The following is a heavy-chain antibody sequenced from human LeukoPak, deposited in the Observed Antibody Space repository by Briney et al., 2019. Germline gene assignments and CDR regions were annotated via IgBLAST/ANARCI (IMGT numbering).Heavy chain of an antibody. Sequence: SQTLSLTCNVSGGSITSAGYYWTWNRQQPEKGLNWIGYIYDSRRTYYNPSLKSRVTISVDMSKNQFSLKLSSVTAADTAVYYCARGGYYGSGSYNACDIWGQGTLVTVSS. CDR3: ARGGYYGSGSYNACDI. CDR2: IYDSRRT. CDR1: GGSITSAGYY. D-gene: IGHD3-10*01. V-gene: IGHV4-31*03. J-gene: IGHJ3*02.